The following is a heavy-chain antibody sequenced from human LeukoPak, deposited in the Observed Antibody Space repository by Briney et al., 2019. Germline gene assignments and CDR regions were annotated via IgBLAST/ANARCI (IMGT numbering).Heavy chain of an antibody. CDR1: GGSFSGYY. J-gene: IGHJ4*02. CDR2: INHSGST. CDR3: ARGQGIMTTVTPGYFDY. Sequence: SETLSLTCAVYGGSFSGYYWSWIRQPPGKGLEWIGEINHSGSTNYNPSLKSRVTISVDTSKNQFSLKLSSVTAADTAVYYCARGQGIMTTVTPGYFDYWGQGTLVTVSS. V-gene: IGHV4-34*01. D-gene: IGHD4-17*01.